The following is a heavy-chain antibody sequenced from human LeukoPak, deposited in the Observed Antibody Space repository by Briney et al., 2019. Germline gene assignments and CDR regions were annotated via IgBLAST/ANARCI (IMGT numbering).Heavy chain of an antibody. CDR3: ASPLTYYYDSSGYYSTRLGDY. D-gene: IGHD3-22*01. CDR1: GFTFSNYW. V-gene: IGHV3-7*01. CDR2: IKQDGSEK. Sequence: GGSLRLSCAASGFTFSNYWMSWVRQAPGKGLEWVANIKQDGSEKYFVDSVKGRFTISRDNAKNSLYLQMNSLRAEDTAVYYCASPLTYYYDSSGYYSTRLGDYWGQGTLVTVSS. J-gene: IGHJ4*02.